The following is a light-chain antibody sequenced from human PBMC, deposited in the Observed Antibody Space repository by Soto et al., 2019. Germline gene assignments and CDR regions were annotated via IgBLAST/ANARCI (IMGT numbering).Light chain of an antibody. Sequence: EIVLTQSPATLSLSPGERATLSCRASQTVSSYLLWYQQKPGQAPRLLIYDASNRGTDIPARFSGSGSGTDFTLTISSLEPEDFALYYCQHRSGWPPGATFGQGTRLEIK. CDR2: DAS. CDR3: QHRSGWPPGAT. V-gene: IGKV3-11*01. CDR1: QTVSSY. J-gene: IGKJ5*01.